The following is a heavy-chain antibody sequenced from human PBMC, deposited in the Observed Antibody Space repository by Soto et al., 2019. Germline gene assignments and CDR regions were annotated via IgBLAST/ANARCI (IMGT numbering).Heavy chain of an antibody. CDR3: ATNSYYSLGV. CDR1: GGSFSGYY. V-gene: IGHV4-34*01. CDR2: INHSGST. J-gene: IGHJ6*02. Sequence: PSETLSLTCAVYGGSFSGYYWTWIRQPPGTGLEWIGEINHSGSTNYNPSLKSRVTISVDKSMNQFSLKLTSVTAADTAVYYCATNSYYSLGVWGQGTTVTVSS.